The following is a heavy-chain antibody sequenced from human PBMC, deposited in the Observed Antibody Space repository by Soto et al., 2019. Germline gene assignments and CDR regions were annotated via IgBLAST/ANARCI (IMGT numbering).Heavy chain of an antibody. CDR1: GFTFSTYW. J-gene: IGHJ6*02. V-gene: IGHV3-7*03. CDR3: ARVGCGGGACYRDVYFYCGLDV. CDR2: IKEDGSEK. Sequence: PGGSLRLSCAASGFTFSTYWMSWVRQAPGKGLEWVANIKEDGSEKYYVDSVKGRFTLSRDNAENSLSLEMNSLTADDTAVYYCARVGCGGGACYRDVYFYCGLDVWGQGTTVTVSS. D-gene: IGHD2-21*02.